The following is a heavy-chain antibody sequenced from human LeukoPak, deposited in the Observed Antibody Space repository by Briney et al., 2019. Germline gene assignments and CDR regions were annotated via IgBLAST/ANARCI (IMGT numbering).Heavy chain of an antibody. Sequence: KTGGSLRLSCAASGFTFSNYEMNWVRQPPGKGLEWIGSIYSSGSTYYNASLQSRVTISIETSKNQISLRLSSVTAADTAVYYCARRAPLVGATLISYFDYWGQGTLVTVSS. CDR3: ARRAPLVGATLISYFDY. D-gene: IGHD1-26*01. J-gene: IGHJ4*02. V-gene: IGHV4-38-2*01. CDR1: GFTFSNYE. CDR2: IYSSGST.